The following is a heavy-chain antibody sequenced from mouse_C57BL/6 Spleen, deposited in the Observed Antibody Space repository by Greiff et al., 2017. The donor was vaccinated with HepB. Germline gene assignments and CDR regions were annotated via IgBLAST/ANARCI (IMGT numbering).Heavy chain of an antibody. CDR1: GYSITSGYD. J-gene: IGHJ2*01. CDR3: AREATGYFDY. D-gene: IGHD1-1*01. V-gene: IGHV3-1*01. Sequence: VQLQQSGPGMVKPSQSLSLTCTVTGYSITSGYDWHWIRHFPGNKLEWMGYISYSGSTNYNPSLKSRISITHDTSKNHFFLKLNSVTTEDTATYYCAREATGYFDYWGQGTTLTVSS. CDR2: ISYSGST.